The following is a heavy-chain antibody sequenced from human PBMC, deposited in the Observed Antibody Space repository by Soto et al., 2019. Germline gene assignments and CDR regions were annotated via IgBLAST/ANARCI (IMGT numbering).Heavy chain of an antibody. J-gene: IGHJ3*02. V-gene: IGHV4-61*01. CDR1: GGSVSSGSYY. CDR2: IYYSGST. D-gene: IGHD3-16*02. CDR3: AGTVNEVYVGGSYRGGAFDI. Sequence: SETLSLTCTVSGGSVSSGSYYWSWIRQPPGKGLEWIGYIYYSGSTNYNPSLKSRVTISVDTSKNQFSLKLSSVTAADTAVYYCAGTVNEVYVGGSYRGGAFDIWGQGTMVTVSS.